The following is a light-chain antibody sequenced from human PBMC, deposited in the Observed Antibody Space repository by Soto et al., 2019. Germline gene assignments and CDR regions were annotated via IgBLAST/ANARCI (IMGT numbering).Light chain of an antibody. J-gene: IGLJ2*01. CDR3: SSFAGNNNLV. CDR2: EVS. V-gene: IGLV2-8*01. Sequence: QSALTQPPSASGSPGQSVTISCTGTSRDVGGYNYVSWYQQHPGKAPKLMISEVSNRHSGVPDRCSGSKSGNTASLTVSGLQAEDEADYYCSSFAGNNNLVFGGGTKLTVL. CDR1: SRDVGGYNY.